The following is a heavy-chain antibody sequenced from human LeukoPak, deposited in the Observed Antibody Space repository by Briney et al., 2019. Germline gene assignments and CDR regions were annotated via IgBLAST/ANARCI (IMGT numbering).Heavy chain of an antibody. CDR1: GYSISSGYY. Sequence: ASETLSLTCAVSGYSISSGYYWGWIRQPPGKGLEWIGSIYYSGSTYYNPSLKSRVTISVDTSKNQFSLKLSSVTAADTAVYYCARHMRTHFYCSSTSCYKAFDIWGQGTMVTVSS. J-gene: IGHJ3*02. D-gene: IGHD2-2*02. V-gene: IGHV4-38-2*01. CDR2: IYYSGST. CDR3: ARHMRTHFYCSSTSCYKAFDI.